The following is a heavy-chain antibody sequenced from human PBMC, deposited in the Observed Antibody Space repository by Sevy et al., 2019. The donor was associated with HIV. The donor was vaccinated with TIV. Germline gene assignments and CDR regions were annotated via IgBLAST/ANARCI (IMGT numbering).Heavy chain of an antibody. V-gene: IGHV3-7*01. CDR2: ISQGGSEE. D-gene: IGHD6-13*01. CDR1: GFTFSSSS. Sequence: GSLRLSCAASGFTFSSSSMTWVRQAPGKGLEWVATISQGGSEEYYVDSVKGRFTISRDNAKNSLYLQMNSLSAVDTAVYFCARFVSLGYWGQGTLVTVSS. J-gene: IGHJ4*02. CDR3: ARFVSLGY.